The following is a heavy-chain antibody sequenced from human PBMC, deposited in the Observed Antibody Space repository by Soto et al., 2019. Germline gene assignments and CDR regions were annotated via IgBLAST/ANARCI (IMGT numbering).Heavy chain of an antibody. CDR2: IKQDGSEK. CDR3: ARECSSWYEDAFDI. J-gene: IGHJ3*02. V-gene: IGHV3-7*01. CDR1: GFTFSSYW. D-gene: IGHD6-13*01. Sequence: EVQLVESGGGLVQPGGSLRLSCAASGFTFSSYWMSWVRQAPGKGLEWVANIKQDGSEKYYVDSVKGRFTISRDNAQNPRYLQMNSLRAEDTAVYYCARECSSWYEDAFDIWGQGTMVTVSS.